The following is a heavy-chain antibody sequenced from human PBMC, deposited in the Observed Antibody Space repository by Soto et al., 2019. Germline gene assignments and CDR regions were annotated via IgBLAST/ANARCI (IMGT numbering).Heavy chain of an antibody. CDR1: GFTFGSFA. CDR3: AKDLVLLRS. D-gene: IGHD1-26*01. J-gene: IGHJ5*02. V-gene: IGHV3-23*01. Sequence: GGSLRLSCAASGFTFGSFAMTWVRQAPGRGLEWIAGISGSGGTTYDADSVRGRFTISRDNSKNTLYLQMNSLRAEDTAVYYCAKDLVLLRSWGQGTQVTVSS. CDR2: ISGSGGTT.